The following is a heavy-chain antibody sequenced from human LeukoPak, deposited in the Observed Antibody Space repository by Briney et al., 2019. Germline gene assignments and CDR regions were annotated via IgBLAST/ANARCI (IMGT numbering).Heavy chain of an antibody. J-gene: IGHJ5*02. Sequence: SETLSLXCTVSGGSISSGDYYWSWIRQPPGKGLEWIGYIYYSGSTYYNPSLKSRVTISVDTSKNQFSLKLSSVTAADTAVYYCARGKLLGWFDPWGQGTLVTVSS. CDR3: ARGKLLGWFDP. CDR1: GGSISSGDYY. D-gene: IGHD1-26*01. V-gene: IGHV4-30-4*08. CDR2: IYYSGST.